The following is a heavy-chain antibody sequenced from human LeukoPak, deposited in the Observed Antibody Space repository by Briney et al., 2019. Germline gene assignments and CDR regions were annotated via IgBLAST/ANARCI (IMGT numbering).Heavy chain of an antibody. V-gene: IGHV4-34*01. CDR2: INHSGST. Sequence: SETLSLTCAVYGGSFSGYYWSWIRQPPGKGLEWIGEINHSGSTSYNPSLKSRVTISVDTSKNQFSLKLSSVTAADTAVYYCARGPRSSGYTYYYYYYMDVWGKGTTVTVSS. J-gene: IGHJ6*03. CDR1: GGSFSGYY. CDR3: ARGPRSSGYTYYYYYYMDV. D-gene: IGHD5-12*01.